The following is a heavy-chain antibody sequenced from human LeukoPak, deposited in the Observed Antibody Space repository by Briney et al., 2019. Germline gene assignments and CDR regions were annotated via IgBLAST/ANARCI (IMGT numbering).Heavy chain of an antibody. CDR3: ARGGPRITMIVVVIIANAFDI. CDR1: GGSFSGYY. CDR2: INRSGST. V-gene: IGHV4-34*01. J-gene: IGHJ3*02. Sequence: SETLSLTCAVYGGSFSGYYWSWIRQPPGKGLEWIGEINRSGSTNYNPSLKSRVTISVDTSKNQFSLKLSSVTAADTAVYYCARGGPRITMIVVVIIANAFDIWGQGTMVTVSS. D-gene: IGHD3-22*01.